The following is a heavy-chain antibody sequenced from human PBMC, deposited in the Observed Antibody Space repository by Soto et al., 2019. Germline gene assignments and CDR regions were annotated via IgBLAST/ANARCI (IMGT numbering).Heavy chain of an antibody. CDR3: AKTAGYDYVWGSSGLDP. D-gene: IGHD3-16*01. Sequence: QVQLVESGGGVVQPGRSLRLSCAGSGFTFSSYGMHWVRQAPGKGLEWVAVISYDGSDKYYGDSVKGRFTISRDDSKNTLSLEMNSMRVEDTAIYYCAKTAGYDYVWGSSGLDPWGQGTLVTVSS. CDR2: ISYDGSDK. J-gene: IGHJ5*02. V-gene: IGHV3-30*18. CDR1: GFTFSSYG.